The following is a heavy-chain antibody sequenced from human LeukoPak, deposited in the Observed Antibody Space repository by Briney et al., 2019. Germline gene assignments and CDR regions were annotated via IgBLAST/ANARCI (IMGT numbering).Heavy chain of an antibody. CDR3: ARMEIYYYGSGSYPNYFDY. V-gene: IGHV4-61*02. CDR2: MYTSGST. Sequence: PSETLSLTCTVSGGSISSGSYYWSWIRQPAGKGLEWIGRMYTSGSTNYNPSLKSRVTISVDTSKNQFSLKLSSVTAADTAVYYCARMEIYYYGSGSYPNYFDYWGQGTLVTVSS. J-gene: IGHJ4*02. D-gene: IGHD3-10*01. CDR1: GGSISSGSYY.